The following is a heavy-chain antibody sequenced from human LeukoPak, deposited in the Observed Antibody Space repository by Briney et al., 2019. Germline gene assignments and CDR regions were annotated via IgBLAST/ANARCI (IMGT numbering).Heavy chain of an antibody. V-gene: IGHV1-18*01. CDR2: ISVYNDAT. D-gene: IGHD3-16*02. CDR3: ARCTLDGGRYVFGHPTEPFYFDF. CDR1: GYTFTRYG. J-gene: IGHJ4*02. Sequence: GASVKVSCKASGYTFTRYGINWVRQAPGQGLEWVGWISVYNDATNYAQKLQGRVSLTTDPSTNTAYMELRSLRSDDTAIYYCARCTLDGGRYVFGHPTEPFYFDFWGQGTLVTVSS.